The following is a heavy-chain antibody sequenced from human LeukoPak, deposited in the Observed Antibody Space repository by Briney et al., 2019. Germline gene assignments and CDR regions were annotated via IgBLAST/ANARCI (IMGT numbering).Heavy chain of an antibody. CDR2: INHSGST. CDR3: ARGPSIVVVPAAIRSWFDP. D-gene: IGHD2-2*01. J-gene: IGHJ5*02. CDR1: GGSFSGYY. V-gene: IGHV4-34*01. Sequence: PSETLSLTCAVYGGSFSGYYWSWIRQPPGKGLEWIGEINHSGSTNYNPSLKSRVTISVDTSKNQFSLKLSSETAADTAVYYCARGPSIVVVPAAIRSWFDPWGQGTLVTVSS.